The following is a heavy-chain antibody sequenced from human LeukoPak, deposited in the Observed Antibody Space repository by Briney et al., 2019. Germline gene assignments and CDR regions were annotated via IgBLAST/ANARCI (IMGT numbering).Heavy chain of an antibody. V-gene: IGHV4-39*01. CDR2: FQNSATN. CDR1: GGSITSNGYY. D-gene: IGHD2-2*01. CDR3: TRVRYCSSTSCYGWGYFDY. Sequence: PSETLSLTCSVSGGSITSNGYYWSWIRQSPGKGLEWIGNFQNSATNYYNPSLSSRVSMSVDMSKSQFSLRLSSVSAADTAVYYCTRVRYCSSTSCYGWGYFDYWGQGTLVTVSS. J-gene: IGHJ4*02.